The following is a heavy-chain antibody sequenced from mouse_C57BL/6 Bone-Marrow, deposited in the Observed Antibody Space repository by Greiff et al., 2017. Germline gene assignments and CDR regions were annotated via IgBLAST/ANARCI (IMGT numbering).Heavy chain of an antibody. V-gene: IGHV1-81*01. Sequence: VQLQQSGAELARPGASVKLSCKASGYTFTSYGISWVKQRTGQGLEWNGEIYPRSGNTYYNEKFKGKATLTADKSSSTAYMELRSLTSEDSAVYFCARGGVPYYYAMDYWGQGTSVTVSS. CDR3: ARGGVPYYYAMDY. CDR1: GYTFTSYG. J-gene: IGHJ4*01. CDR2: IYPRSGNT.